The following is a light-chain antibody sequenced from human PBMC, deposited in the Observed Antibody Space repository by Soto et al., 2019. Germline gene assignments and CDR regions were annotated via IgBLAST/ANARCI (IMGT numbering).Light chain of an antibody. CDR2: GAS. CDR3: QQYNNWPLT. CDR1: QSVSSN. J-gene: IGKJ3*01. V-gene: IGKV3-15*01. Sequence: EIVMTQSPATLSVSPGERATLSCRASQSVSSNLAWYQQKPGQAPRLLIYGASTRATGIPARFIGSGSGTEFTLTISSLQSEDFAFYYCQQYNNWPLTFGPGTKVDIK.